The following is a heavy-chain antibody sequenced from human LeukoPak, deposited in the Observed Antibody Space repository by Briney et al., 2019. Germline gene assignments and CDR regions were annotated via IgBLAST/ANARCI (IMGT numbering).Heavy chain of an antibody. Sequence: SETLSLTXTVSGGSISSSSYYWGWIRQPPGKGLEWIGSIYYSGSTYYNPSLKSRVTISVDTSKNQFSLKLSSVTAADTAVYYCARRDEGCSSTSCPNWFDPWGQGTLVTVSS. D-gene: IGHD2-2*01. CDR3: ARRDEGCSSTSCPNWFDP. J-gene: IGHJ5*02. V-gene: IGHV4-39*01. CDR2: IYYSGST. CDR1: GGSISSSSYY.